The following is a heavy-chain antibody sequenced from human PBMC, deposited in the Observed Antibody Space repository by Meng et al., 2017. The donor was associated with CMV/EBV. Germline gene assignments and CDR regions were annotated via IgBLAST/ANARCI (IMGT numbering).Heavy chain of an antibody. D-gene: IGHD5-18*01. CDR3: AKAESRYVDTAMDY. V-gene: IGHV3-7*03. Sequence: GESLKISCAASGFTFSSYWMSWVRQAPGKGLEWVANIKQDGSEKYYVDSVKGRFTISRDNSKNTLYLQMNSLRAEDTAVYYCAKAESRYVDTAMDYWGQGTLVTVSS. CDR1: GFTFSSYW. CDR2: IKQDGSEK. J-gene: IGHJ4*02.